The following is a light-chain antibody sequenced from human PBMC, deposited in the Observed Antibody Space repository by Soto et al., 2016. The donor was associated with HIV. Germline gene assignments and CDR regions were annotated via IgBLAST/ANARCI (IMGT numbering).Light chain of an antibody. CDR1: SLRRYN. J-gene: IGLJ1*01. CDR3: NSRDSTGNQYV. CDR2: NKN. Sequence: SSELTQDPAVSVALGQTVRITCQGDSLRRYNANWYQQKPGQAPILVIYNKNSRPSGIPDRFSGSSSGNTASLTITGTQAEDDGDYYCNSRDSTGNQYVFGSGTRVSVL. V-gene: IGLV3-19*01.